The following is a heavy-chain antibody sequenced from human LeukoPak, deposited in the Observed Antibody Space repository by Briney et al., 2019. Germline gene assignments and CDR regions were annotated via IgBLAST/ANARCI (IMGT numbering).Heavy chain of an antibody. CDR2: ISSSSSTI. D-gene: IGHD3-22*01. Sequence: GGSLRLSCAASGFTFSSYSMNWVRQAPGKGLEWVSYISSSSSTIYYADSVKGRFTISRDNAKNSLYLQMNSLRAEDTAVYYCARDRSYYDSRGYYYYGMDVWGQGTTVTVSS. V-gene: IGHV3-48*04. J-gene: IGHJ6*02. CDR3: ARDRSYYDSRGYYYYGMDV. CDR1: GFTFSSYS.